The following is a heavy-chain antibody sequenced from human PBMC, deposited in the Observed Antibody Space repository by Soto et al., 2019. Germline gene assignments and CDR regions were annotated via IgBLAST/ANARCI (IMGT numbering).Heavy chain of an antibody. J-gene: IGHJ4*02. CDR3: SYDSSRGDY. D-gene: IGHD3-22*01. Sequence: GGSLRLSCAASGFAFSSAWMSWVRQAPGKGLEWVGRLKSEAAGGTTDYAAPVKGRFTISRDDSKNTLYLQMNSLKTDGTAVYYCSYDSSRGDYWGLGTLVTVSS. CDR2: LKSEAAGGTT. CDR1: GFAFSSAW. V-gene: IGHV3-15*01.